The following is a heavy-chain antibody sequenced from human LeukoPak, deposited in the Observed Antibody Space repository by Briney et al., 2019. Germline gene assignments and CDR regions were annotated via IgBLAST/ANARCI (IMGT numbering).Heavy chain of an antibody. CDR3: ARDLGRSSDY. CDR2: IYSGGST. V-gene: IGHV3-53*01. D-gene: IGHD4-17*01. Sequence: PGGSLRLSCAASGFTVSSNYMSWVRQAPGKGLEWVSVIYSGGSTYYADSVKGRFTISRDNSENTLYLQMNSLRAEDTAVYYCARDLGRSSDYWGQGTLITVSS. J-gene: IGHJ4*01. CDR1: GFTVSSNY.